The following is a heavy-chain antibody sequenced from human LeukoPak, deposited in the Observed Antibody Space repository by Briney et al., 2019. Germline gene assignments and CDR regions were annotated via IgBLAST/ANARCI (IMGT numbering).Heavy chain of an antibody. CDR3: ARDIYRSFDY. CDR2: IKQDGSEK. D-gene: IGHD4-11*01. V-gene: IGHV3-7*01. Sequence: PGGSLRLSRVASGFTFSSYWMNWFRQTPEKGLEWVANIKQDGSEKYYVDSVKGRFTISRDNAQNSLYLQMNNLRAEGTAVYYCARDIYRSFDYWGQGTLVTVSS. CDR1: GFTFSSYW. J-gene: IGHJ4*02.